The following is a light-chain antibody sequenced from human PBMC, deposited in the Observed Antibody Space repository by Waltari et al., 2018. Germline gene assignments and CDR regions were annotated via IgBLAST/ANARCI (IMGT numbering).Light chain of an antibody. Sequence: QSALSQPRSVSGSPGQSVTISCTGTSSDVGGYNYVSWYQQHPGKPPKLMIYDFSTRSSGVPDRFSCSKSGNTASLTSSGLQAEDEADYYCCSYAGSYTFVVFGGGTKLTVL. CDR1: SSDVGGYNY. V-gene: IGLV2-11*01. CDR3: CSYAGSYTFVV. CDR2: DFS. J-gene: IGLJ2*01.